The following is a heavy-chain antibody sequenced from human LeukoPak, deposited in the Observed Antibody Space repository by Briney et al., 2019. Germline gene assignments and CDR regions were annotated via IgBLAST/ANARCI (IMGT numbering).Heavy chain of an antibody. J-gene: IGHJ4*02. V-gene: IGHV3-21*01. CDR3: ARVTEGTFGELFMDY. Sequence: PGGSLRLSCAASGFTFSSYSMNWVRQAPGKGLEWVSSISSSSSYIYYADSVKGRFTISRDNAKNSLYLQMNSLRAEDTAVYYCARVTEGTFGELFMDYCGQGTLVTVSS. D-gene: IGHD3-10*01. CDR1: GFTFSSYS. CDR2: ISSSSSYI.